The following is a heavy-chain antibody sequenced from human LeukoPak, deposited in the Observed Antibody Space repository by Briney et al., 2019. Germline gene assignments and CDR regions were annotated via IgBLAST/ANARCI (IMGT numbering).Heavy chain of an antibody. V-gene: IGHV4-59*01. CDR1: GGSTGSYY. J-gene: IGHJ4*02. D-gene: IGHD2-15*01. CDR3: ASSYCSGGSCYSLGFDY. CDR2: IYYSGST. Sequence: PSETLSLTCTVSGGSTGSYYWSWIRQPPGKGLEWIGYIYYSGSTNYNPSLKSRVTISVDTSKNQFSLKLSSVTAADTAVYYCASSYCSGGSCYSLGFDYWGQGTLVTVSS.